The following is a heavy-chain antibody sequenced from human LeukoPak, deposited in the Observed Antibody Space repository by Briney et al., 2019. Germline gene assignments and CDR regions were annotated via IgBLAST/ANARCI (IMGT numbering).Heavy chain of an antibody. D-gene: IGHD3-9*01. CDR3: ARSLTAPLWFDY. V-gene: IGHV4-39*07. CDR2: IYYSGST. CDR1: GGSISSSSYY. J-gene: IGHJ4*02. Sequence: KPSETLSLTCTVSGGSISSSSYYWGWIRQPPGKGLEWIGSIYYSGSTYYNPSLKSRVTISVDTSKNQFSLKLSSVTAADTAVYYCARSLTAPLWFDYWGQGTLVTVSS.